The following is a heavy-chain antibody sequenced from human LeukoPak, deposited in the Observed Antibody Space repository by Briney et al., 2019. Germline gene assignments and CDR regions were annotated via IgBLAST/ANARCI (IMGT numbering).Heavy chain of an antibody. CDR1: GGSISSYY. Sequence: SETLSLTCTVSGGSISSYYWSWIRQPPGKGLEWIGYIYYSGSTNYNPSLKSRVTISVDTSKNQFSLKLSSVTAADTAVYYCARHVTDTVMSPFDYWGQGTLVTVSS. CDR3: ARHVTDTVMSPFDY. CDR2: IYYSGST. D-gene: IGHD5-18*01. V-gene: IGHV4-59*01. J-gene: IGHJ4*02.